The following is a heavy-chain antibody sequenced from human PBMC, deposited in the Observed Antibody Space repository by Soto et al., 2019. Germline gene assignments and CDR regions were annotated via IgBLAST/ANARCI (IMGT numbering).Heavy chain of an antibody. V-gene: IGHV1-18*01. CDR3: ARVVPGAEAWFGP. CDR2: ISLYSDGT. D-gene: IGHD2-2*01. CDR1: GYTLSNYG. Sequence: ASVEVSCKASGYTLSNYGISWVREASGQPLEWLGWISLYSDGTNYAQKFQGRVSMTTDTSTTTAYMELRSLRSDDTAVYYCARVVPGAEAWFGPWGQGTLVTASS. J-gene: IGHJ5*02.